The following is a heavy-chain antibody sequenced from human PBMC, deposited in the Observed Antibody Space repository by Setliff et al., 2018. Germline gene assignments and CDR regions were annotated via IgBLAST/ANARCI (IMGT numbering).Heavy chain of an antibody. V-gene: IGHV3-15*01. CDR3: TTDVTGSYYQEMHY. Sequence: GGSLRLSCTASGFTLTNAWINWVRQAPGKGLEWVGRIKSNTDGGTREYAASVKGRFSISRDDSKSIAYLQMNSLKTEDTAVYYCTTDVTGSYYQEMHYWGQGTLVTVSS. D-gene: IGHD1-26*01. CDR1: GFTLTNAW. J-gene: IGHJ4*02. CDR2: IKSNTDGGTR.